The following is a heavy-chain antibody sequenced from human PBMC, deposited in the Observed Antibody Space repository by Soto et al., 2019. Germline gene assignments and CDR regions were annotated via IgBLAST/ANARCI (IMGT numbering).Heavy chain of an antibody. CDR1: GFTFSNYA. J-gene: IGHJ3*02. Sequence: PGGSLRLSCAASGFTFSNYAMSWVRQAPGKGLEWVTAISDNGSSIYYADSVKGRFTISRDNSKNTLYLQMNSLRAEDTAVYYCARQSHTSPAGDAFDIWGQGTMVTVSS. CDR2: ISDNGSSI. CDR3: ARQSHTSPAGDAFDI. V-gene: IGHV3-23*01. D-gene: IGHD2-2*01.